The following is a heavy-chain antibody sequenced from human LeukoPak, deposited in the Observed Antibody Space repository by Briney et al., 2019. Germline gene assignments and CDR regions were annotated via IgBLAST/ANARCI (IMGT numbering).Heavy chain of an antibody. J-gene: IGHJ6*02. CDR2: IYYSGGT. V-gene: IGHV4-39*01. CDR1: GGSISSTIYY. D-gene: IGHD2-2*01. Sequence: KPSETLSLTCTVSGGSISSTIYYWGWIRQSPGKGLEWIGNIYYSGGTYYNPSLKSRVTISVDTSKNQFSLKLSSVTAADTAVYYCARTDCGITSCYNGWGYYGMDVWGQGTTVTVSS. CDR3: ARTDCGITSCYNGWGYYGMDV.